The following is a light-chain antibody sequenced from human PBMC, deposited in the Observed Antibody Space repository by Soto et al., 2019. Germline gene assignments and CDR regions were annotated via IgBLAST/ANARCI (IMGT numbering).Light chain of an antibody. V-gene: IGLV1-40*01. CDR1: SSNIGARYD. J-gene: IGLJ3*02. CDR2: GNS. Sequence: QSVLTQPPSVSGAPGQRVTISCTGSSSNIGARYDVHWYQQLPGTAPKLLIYGNSNRPSGVPDRFSGSKSGTSASLAITGLQAEDEADYYCQSYDSSLSGLVFGGGTKVTVL. CDR3: QSYDSSLSGLV.